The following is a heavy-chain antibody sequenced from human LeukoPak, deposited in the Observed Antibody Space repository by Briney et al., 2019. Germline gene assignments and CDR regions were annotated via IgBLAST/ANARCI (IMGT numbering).Heavy chain of an antibody. CDR2: ISSSSSYI. V-gene: IGHV3-21*01. D-gene: IGHD3-16*01. CDR1: GITFNSYT. Sequence: PGGSLRLSCAASGITFNSYTMNWVRQAPGKGLEWVSSISSSSSYIYYAASVKGRFTISRDNAKNSLYLQMNSLRAEDTAVYFCAKSTRAVMAMMDVWGKGTTVTVSS. J-gene: IGHJ6*04. CDR3: AKSTRAVMAMMDV.